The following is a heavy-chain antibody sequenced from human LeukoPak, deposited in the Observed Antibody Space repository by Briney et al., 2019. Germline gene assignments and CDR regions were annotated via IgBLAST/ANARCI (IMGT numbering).Heavy chain of an antibody. V-gene: IGHV1-18*01. CDR3: AREGPNYYDSSGYPPEYFQH. CDR2: ISAYNGNT. CDR1: GYTFTSYG. J-gene: IGHJ1*01. D-gene: IGHD3-22*01. Sequence: ASVKVSCKASGYTFTSYGISWVRQAPGQGLEWMGWISAYNGNTNYAQKLQGRVTMTTDTSTSTAYMELRSLRSDDTAVYYCAREGPNYYDSSGYPPEYFQHWGQGTLATVSS.